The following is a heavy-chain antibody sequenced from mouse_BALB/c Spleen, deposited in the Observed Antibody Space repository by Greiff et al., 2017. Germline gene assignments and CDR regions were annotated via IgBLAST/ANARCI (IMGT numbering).Heavy chain of an antibody. Sequence: DVKLVESGPGLVKPSQSLSLTCTVTGYSITSDYAWNWIRQFPGNKLEWMGYISYSGSTSYNPSLKSRISITRDTSKNQFFLQLNSVTTEDTATYYCAREDYDALFAYWGQGTLVTVSA. D-gene: IGHD2-4*01. V-gene: IGHV3-2*02. CDR3: AREDYDALFAY. J-gene: IGHJ3*01. CDR2: ISYSGST. CDR1: GYSITSDYA.